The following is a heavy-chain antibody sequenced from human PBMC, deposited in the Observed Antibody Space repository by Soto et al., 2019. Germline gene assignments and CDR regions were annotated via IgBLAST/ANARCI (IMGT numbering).Heavy chain of an antibody. Sequence: ASVKVSCKASGYTFINYYIHWVRQAPGQGLEWMAIINPMGGSTNYEQEFQGRVTLTSDTSTSTVYMELSSLRFEDTALFYCARDLAAGDLWGQGTLVTVAS. CDR2: INPMGGST. J-gene: IGHJ5*02. CDR3: ARDLAAGDL. D-gene: IGHD6-13*01. V-gene: IGHV1-46*01. CDR1: GYTFINYY.